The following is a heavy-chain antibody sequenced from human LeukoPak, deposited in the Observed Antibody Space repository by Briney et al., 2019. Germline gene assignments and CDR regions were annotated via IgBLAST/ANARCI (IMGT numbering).Heavy chain of an antibody. V-gene: IGHV4-39*07. J-gene: IGHJ6*03. CDR1: GGSISSSSYY. D-gene: IGHD3-22*01. CDR3: ARDTRYYDSSGYPVVYYYYYMDV. CDR2: IYYSGST. Sequence: SETLSLTCTVSGGSISSSSYYWGWLRQPPGKGLEWIGSIYYSGSTYYNPSLKSRVTISVDTSKNQFSLKLSSVTAADTAVYYCARDTRYYDSSGYPVVYYYYYMDVWGKGTTVTVSS.